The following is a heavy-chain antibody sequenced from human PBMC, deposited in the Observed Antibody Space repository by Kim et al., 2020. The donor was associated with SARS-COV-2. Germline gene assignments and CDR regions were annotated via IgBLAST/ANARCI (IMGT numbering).Heavy chain of an antibody. Sequence: YDDSEKGRLPSARDNAKTSLYLQMNSLRAEDTAVYYCARGPQGVLYYCDYWGQGTLVTVSS. CDR3: ARGPQGVLYYCDY. V-gene: IGHV3-11*01. J-gene: IGHJ4*02. D-gene: IGHD3-10*01.